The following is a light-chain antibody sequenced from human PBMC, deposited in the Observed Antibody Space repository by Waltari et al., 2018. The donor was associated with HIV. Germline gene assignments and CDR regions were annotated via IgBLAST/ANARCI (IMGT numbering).Light chain of an antibody. CDR2: DAS. V-gene: IGKV3-11*01. Sequence: EIVLTQSPATLSLSPGERATLSCRASETVSYYLAWYQQKPGPAPRLLFYDASKRATGIPARFSGSGSGTDFTLTISSLEPEDVAVYYSQQRTNWWTFGQGTKVEI. CDR1: ETVSYY. J-gene: IGKJ1*01. CDR3: QQRTNWWT.